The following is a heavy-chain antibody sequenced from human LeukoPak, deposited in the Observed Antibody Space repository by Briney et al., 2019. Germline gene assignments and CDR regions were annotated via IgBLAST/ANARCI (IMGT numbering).Heavy chain of an antibody. V-gene: IGHV4-59*01. Sequence: PSETLSLTCTVSGGSISSYYWSWIRQPPGKGLEWTGYIYYSGSTNYNPSLKSRVTISVDTSKNQFSLKLSSVTAADTAVYYCARDYYYYYGMDVWGQGTTVTVSS. J-gene: IGHJ6*02. CDR3: ARDYYYYYGMDV. CDR2: IYYSGST. CDR1: GGSISSYY.